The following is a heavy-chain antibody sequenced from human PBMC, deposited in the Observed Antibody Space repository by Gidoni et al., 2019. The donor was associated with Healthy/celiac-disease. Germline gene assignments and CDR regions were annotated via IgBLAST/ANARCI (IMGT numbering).Heavy chain of an antibody. Sequence: EVQLVESGGGLVQPGGSLRLSCAASGFTFSSYSMNWVRQAPGKGLEWVSYISSSSSTIYYADSVKGRFTISRDNAKNSLYLQMNSLSAEDTAVYYCARDLGDQGDYWGQGTLVTVSS. J-gene: IGHJ4*02. CDR2: ISSSSSTI. CDR3: ARDLGDQGDY. CDR1: GFTFSSYS. V-gene: IGHV3-48*04. D-gene: IGHD3-16*01.